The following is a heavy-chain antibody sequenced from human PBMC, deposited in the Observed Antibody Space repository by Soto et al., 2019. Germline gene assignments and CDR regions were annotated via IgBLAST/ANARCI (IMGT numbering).Heavy chain of an antibody. J-gene: IGHJ6*02. Sequence: SETLSLTCSVSGGSISSYYWSWIRQPPGKGLEWIGYIYYSGSTNYNPSLKSRVTISVDTSKNQFSLKLSSVTAADTAVYYCARYYGSGSYYGGYYYYGMDVWGQGTTVTVSS. CDR3: ARYYGSGSYYGGYYYYGMDV. V-gene: IGHV4-59*08. D-gene: IGHD3-10*01. CDR2: IYYSGST. CDR1: GGSISSYY.